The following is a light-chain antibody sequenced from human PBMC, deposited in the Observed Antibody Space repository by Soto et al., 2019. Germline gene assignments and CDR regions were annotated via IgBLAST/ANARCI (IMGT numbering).Light chain of an antibody. CDR3: QSYDLSGSGV. V-gene: IGLV1-40*01. J-gene: IGLJ2*01. CDR2: GNS. Sequence: QAVVTQPPSVSGAPGQRVTISCTGSSSNIGAGYDVHWYQHLPGTAPKLLIYGNSNRPSGVPDRFSGSKSGTSASLAITGLQAEDEADYYCQSYDLSGSGVFGGGTKLTVL. CDR1: SSNIGAGYD.